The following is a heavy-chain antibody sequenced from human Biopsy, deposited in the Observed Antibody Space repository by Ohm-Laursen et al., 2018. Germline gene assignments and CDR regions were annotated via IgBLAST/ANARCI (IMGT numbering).Heavy chain of an antibody. D-gene: IGHD3-22*01. CDR1: GESFNGYY. V-gene: IGHV4-34*01. CDR3: VRGVDYYDPYHYYALDV. J-gene: IGHJ6*02. CDR2: INQSGRT. Sequence: LSLTCAVYGESFNGYYWSWIRQTPGKGLEWIGEINQSGRTNYNPSLKSRVTISVDTSKNQFSLKVRSVTAADTAVYYCVRGVDYYDPYHYYALDVWGQGTTVTVSS.